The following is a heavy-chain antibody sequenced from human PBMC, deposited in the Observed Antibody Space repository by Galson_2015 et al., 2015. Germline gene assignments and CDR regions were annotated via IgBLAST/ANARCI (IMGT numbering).Heavy chain of an antibody. CDR2: ISSSGGTI. CDR3: TRVRNTVTTYEAFDI. J-gene: IGHJ3*02. V-gene: IGHV3-48*03. CDR1: GFTFSSYE. D-gene: IGHD4-17*01. Sequence: SLRLSCAAPGFTFSSYEINWVRQAPGKGLEWVSFISSSGGTIKYAESVKGRFTISRDNAKYSVDLQMNSLRVEDTAVYYCTRVRNTVTTYEAFDIWGQGTLVTVSS.